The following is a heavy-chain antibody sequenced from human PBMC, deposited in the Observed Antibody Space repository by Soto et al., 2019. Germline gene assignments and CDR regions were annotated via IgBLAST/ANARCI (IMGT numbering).Heavy chain of an antibody. CDR3: VRDETYSSYYFDY. CDR1: GYTFTRYC. D-gene: IGHD5-18*01. Sequence: ASVKVSCKASGYTFTRYCMHWVRQAPGQGLEWMGIINPSGGSTSYAQKFQGRVTMTRDTSTSTVYMELRSLRSDDTAVYYCVRDETYSSYYFDYWGQGTPVTVSS. V-gene: IGHV1-46*01. CDR2: INPSGGST. J-gene: IGHJ4*02.